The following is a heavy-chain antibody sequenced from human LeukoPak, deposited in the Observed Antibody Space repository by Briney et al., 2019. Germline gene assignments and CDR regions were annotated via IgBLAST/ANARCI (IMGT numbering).Heavy chain of an antibody. J-gene: IGHJ3*02. D-gene: IGHD6-19*01. V-gene: IGHV4-34*01. Sequence: SETLSLTCAVYGGSFSGYYWSWIRQPPGKGLEWIGEINHSGSTNYNPSLKSRLTISVDTSKNQFSLKLSSVTAADTAVYYCARQGGIAVGAFDIWGQGTMVTVSS. CDR3: ARQGGIAVGAFDI. CDR2: INHSGST. CDR1: GGSFSGYY.